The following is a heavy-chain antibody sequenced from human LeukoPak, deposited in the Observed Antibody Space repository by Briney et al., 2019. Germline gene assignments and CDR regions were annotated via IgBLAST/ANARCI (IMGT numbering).Heavy chain of an antibody. CDR1: GFTFSSYW. J-gene: IGHJ4*02. V-gene: IGHV3-7*01. Sequence: PGGSLRLSCAASGFTFSSYWMSWVRQAPGKGLEWVANIKQDGSEKYYVDSVKGRFTISRDNAKNSLYLQMNSLRAEDTAVYYCASYDSSGYYQLDYWGQGTLVTVSS. D-gene: IGHD3-22*01. CDR3: ASYDSSGYYQLDY. CDR2: IKQDGSEK.